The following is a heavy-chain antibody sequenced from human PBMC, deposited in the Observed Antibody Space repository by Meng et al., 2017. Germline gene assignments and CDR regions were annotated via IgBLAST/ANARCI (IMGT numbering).Heavy chain of an antibody. CDR3: ARSSGYLDY. J-gene: IGHJ4*02. V-gene: IGHV3-30*01. D-gene: IGHD6-19*01. CDR2: ISYDGSNK. CDR1: GFTFSSYA. Sequence: VQLVGSGGGVVQPGRSLRLSCAASGFTFSSYAMHWVRQAPGKGLEWVAVISYDGSNKYYADSVKGRFTISRDNSKNTLYLQMNSLRAEDTAVYYCARSSGYLDYWGQGTLVTVSS.